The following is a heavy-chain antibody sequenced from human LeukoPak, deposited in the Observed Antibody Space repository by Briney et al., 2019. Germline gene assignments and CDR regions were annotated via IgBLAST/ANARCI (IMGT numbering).Heavy chain of an antibody. D-gene: IGHD3-10*01. CDR2: IYSGGST. CDR3: ARGGAAFGCHFDY. J-gene: IGHJ4*02. V-gene: IGHV3-66*02. Sequence: GGSLRLPCPGSGFTLSSNYMSWVPQAPGKGLEWVSVIYSGGSTYYADSVKGRFTISRDHSKNTLYLQMNSLRAEDTAVYYCARGGAAFGCHFDYWGQGTLVTVSS. CDR1: GFTLSSNY.